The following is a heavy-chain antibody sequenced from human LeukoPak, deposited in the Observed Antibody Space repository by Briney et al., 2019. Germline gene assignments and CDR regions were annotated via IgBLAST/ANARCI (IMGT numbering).Heavy chain of an antibody. J-gene: IGHJ4*02. CDR1: GFTFSSYW. CDR2: IKQDGSEK. V-gene: IGHV3-7*04. CDR3: ARETGSDAFDY. D-gene: IGHD3-16*01. Sequence: GGSLRLSCAASGFTFSSYWMSWVRQAPGKGLEWVANIKQDGSEKYYVDSLKGRFTISRDNAKNSLYLQMNSLRAEDTAVYFCARETGSDAFDYWGQGTLVTVSS.